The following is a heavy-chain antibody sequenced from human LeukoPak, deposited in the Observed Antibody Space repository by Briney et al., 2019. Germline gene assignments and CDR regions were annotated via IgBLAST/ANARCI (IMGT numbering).Heavy chain of an antibody. D-gene: IGHD7-27*01. J-gene: IGHJ5*02. V-gene: IGHV4-59*08. Sequence: SETLSLTCTVSGGSISSSYWSWIRQPPGKGLEWIGYIHYSGSTNYNPSLTSRATISVDTSKAHFSLKLSSATAADTAVYYCARHDPGWFDTWGQGTLVTVSS. CDR3: ARHDPGWFDT. CDR1: GGSISSSY. CDR2: IHYSGST.